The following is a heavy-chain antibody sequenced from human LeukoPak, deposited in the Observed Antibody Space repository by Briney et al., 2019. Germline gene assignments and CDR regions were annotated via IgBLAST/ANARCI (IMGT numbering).Heavy chain of an antibody. V-gene: IGHV4-4*02. J-gene: IGHJ4*02. D-gene: IGHD5-24*01. CDR3: ARQTARWHGQYFDY. CDR2: INHSGST. Sequence: PSETLSLTCAVSGGSISSSNWWSWVRQPPGKGLEWIGEINHSGSTNYNPSLKSRVTISVDTSKNQFSLKLSSVTAADTAVYYCARQTARWHGQYFDYWGQGTLVTVSS. CDR1: GGSISSSNW.